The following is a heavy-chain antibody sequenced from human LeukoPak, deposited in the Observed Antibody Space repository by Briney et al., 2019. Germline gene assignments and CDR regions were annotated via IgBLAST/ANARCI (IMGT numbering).Heavy chain of an antibody. CDR2: ISYDGSK. CDR3: APGYSSGWSLLQYFDY. Sequence: GGSLRLSCAASGFTSSNYAMHWVRQAPGKGLEWVAVISYDGSKYYPESVKGRFTISRDNSQNTLSLQMDSLRPEDTAVYYCAPGYSSGWSLLQYFDYWGQGTLVTVSS. V-gene: IGHV3-30*03. CDR1: GFTSSNYA. D-gene: IGHD6-19*01. J-gene: IGHJ4*02.